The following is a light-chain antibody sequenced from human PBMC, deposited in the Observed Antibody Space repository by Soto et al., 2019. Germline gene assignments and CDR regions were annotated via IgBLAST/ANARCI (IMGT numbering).Light chain of an antibody. Sequence: PPTLSVSPGARATLSCRASQSVSSDLAWYHQKPGQAPRLLIYSASTRATGIPARFSGSGSGTEFTLTINSLQSEDFAVYYCQQYNNWPRTFGQGTKVDIK. V-gene: IGKV3-15*01. CDR2: SAS. CDR3: QQYNNWPRT. CDR1: QSVSSD. J-gene: IGKJ1*01.